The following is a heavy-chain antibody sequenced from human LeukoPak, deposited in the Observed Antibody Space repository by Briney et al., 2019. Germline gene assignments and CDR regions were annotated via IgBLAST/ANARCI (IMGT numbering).Heavy chain of an antibody. J-gene: IGHJ6*02. V-gene: IGHV3-66*01. CDR3: TREREPWGMDV. CDR2: IYRDGQT. D-gene: IGHD1-26*01. CDR1: GIRVSTLY. Sequence: PGGSLRLSCVASGIRVSTLYMSWVRQAPGKGLEWVSLIYRDGQTYYADSARGRFTISRDNSKNTVFLQMNNVRVDDTGVYYCTREREPWGMDVWGQGTTVIVSS.